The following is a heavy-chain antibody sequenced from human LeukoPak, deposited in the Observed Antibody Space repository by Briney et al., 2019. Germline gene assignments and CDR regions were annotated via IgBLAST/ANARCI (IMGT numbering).Heavy chain of an antibody. CDR2: ISSSSSAI. V-gene: IGHV3-48*04. CDR1: GLTFSSYS. Sequence: PGGSLRLSCAASGLTFSSYSMNWVRQAPGKGLEWVSYISSSSSAIYYADSVKGRFTISRDNAKNSLYLQMNSLRAEDTAVYYCARDYSGSYWSNWGQGTLVTVSS. D-gene: IGHD1-26*01. CDR3: ARDYSGSYWSN. J-gene: IGHJ4*02.